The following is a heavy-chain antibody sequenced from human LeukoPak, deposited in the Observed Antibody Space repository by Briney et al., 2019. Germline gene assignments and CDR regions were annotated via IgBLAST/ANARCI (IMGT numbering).Heavy chain of an antibody. CDR2: ISYDGTNE. CDR3: AKDRATLTLDYFYGMDV. J-gene: IGHJ6*02. Sequence: GGSLRLSCAASGFTFSTYGIHWVRQAPGKGLEWVAVISYDGTNEHYADYVKGRFTISRDNSKTTLFLQMNSLRAEDTAVYFCAKDRATLTLDYFYGMDVWGQGTTVTVSS. V-gene: IGHV3-30*18. D-gene: IGHD2/OR15-2a*01. CDR1: GFTFSTYG.